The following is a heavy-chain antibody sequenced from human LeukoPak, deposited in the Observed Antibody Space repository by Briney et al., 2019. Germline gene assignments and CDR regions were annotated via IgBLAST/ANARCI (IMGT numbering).Heavy chain of an antibody. Sequence: PGGSLRLSCAASGFTFSDHHMDWVRQAPGKGLEWVGRIKNKADGGTTDYTVPVKGRFTISRDDAKNTLYLQMDSLISEDTAIYYCVWHYFDYWGQGALVTVSS. D-gene: IGHD3-16*01. CDR2: IKNKADGGTT. V-gene: IGHV3-72*01. J-gene: IGHJ4*02. CDR3: VWHYFDY. CDR1: GFTFSDHH.